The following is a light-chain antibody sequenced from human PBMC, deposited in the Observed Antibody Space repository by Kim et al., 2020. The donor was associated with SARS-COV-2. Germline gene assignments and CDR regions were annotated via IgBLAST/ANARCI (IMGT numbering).Light chain of an antibody. V-gene: IGKV1-33*01. J-gene: IGKJ4*01. Sequence: VGDRVTITCQASQDISNYLNWYQQKPGKAPKLLIYDASNLETGVPSRFSGSGSGTDFTFTISSLQPEDIATYYCQQYDNLPPGLTFGGGTKVDIK. CDR2: DAS. CDR1: QDISNY. CDR3: QQYDNLPPGLT.